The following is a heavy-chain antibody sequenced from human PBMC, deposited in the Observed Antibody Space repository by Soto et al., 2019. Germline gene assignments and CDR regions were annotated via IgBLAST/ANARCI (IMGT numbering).Heavy chain of an antibody. CDR3: AKVTVPFLEWVARYYFDY. J-gene: IGHJ4*02. CDR2: ISGSGNNT. D-gene: IGHD3-3*02. Sequence: EVQLLESGGGLVQPGGSLRLSCVGSGFPFSNYAMTWVRQAPGKGLEWVSVISGSGNNTYQADAVKGRFTISRDNSKNTLSLQMSSLRAEDSAVYFCAKVTVPFLEWVARYYFDYWGQGTLVTVSS. V-gene: IGHV3-23*01. CDR1: GFPFSNYA.